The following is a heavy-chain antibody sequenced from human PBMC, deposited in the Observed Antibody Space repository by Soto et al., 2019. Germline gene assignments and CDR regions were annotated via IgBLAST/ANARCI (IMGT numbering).Heavy chain of an antibody. CDR3: ARVSPDSSTRYTGAFDY. D-gene: IGHD6-13*01. J-gene: IGHJ4*02. V-gene: IGHV4-34*01. CDR1: GASFSGSH. CDR2: IHHTGTT. Sequence: QVQLQQWGAGLLKPSETLSLTCAVYGASFSGSHWSWIRQPPGKGLEWIGEIHHTGTTKYNPSLKSRVTISVDTSKNQFSLRLRPVAATDTAVYYCARVSPDSSTRYTGAFDYWGQGTLATVS.